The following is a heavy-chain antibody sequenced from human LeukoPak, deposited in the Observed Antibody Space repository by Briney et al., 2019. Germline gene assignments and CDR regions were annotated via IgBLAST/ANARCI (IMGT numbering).Heavy chain of an antibody. V-gene: IGHV3-33*01. CDR3: ARRPSLGYSYGPNYYYGMDV. D-gene: IGHD5-18*01. CDR1: GFTFSNYG. Sequence: GGSLRLSCAASGFTFSNYGMHWVRQAPGKGLEWVAVIWYDGRNRYYADSVKGRFTISRDNSKNMLYLQMNSLRAEDTAVYYCARRPSLGYSYGPNYYYGMDVWGQGTTVTVSS. CDR2: IWYDGRNR. J-gene: IGHJ6*02.